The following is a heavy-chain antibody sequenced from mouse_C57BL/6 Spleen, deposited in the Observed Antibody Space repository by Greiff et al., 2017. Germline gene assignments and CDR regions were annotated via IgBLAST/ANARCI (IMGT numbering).Heavy chain of an antibody. Sequence: VQLQQPGAELVKPGASVKLSCKASGYTFTSYWMQWVKQRPGQGLEWIGEIDPSDSYTNYNQKFKGKATLTVDTSSSTAYMQLSSLTSEDSAVYYCARSPDYYGSSPYYFDYWGQGTTLTVSS. CDR2: IDPSDSYT. J-gene: IGHJ2*01. CDR1: GYTFTSYW. CDR3: ARSPDYYGSSPYYFDY. V-gene: IGHV1-50*01. D-gene: IGHD1-1*01.